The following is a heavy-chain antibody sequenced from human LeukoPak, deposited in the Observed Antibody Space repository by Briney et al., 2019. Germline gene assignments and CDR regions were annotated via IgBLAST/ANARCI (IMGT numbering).Heavy chain of an antibody. V-gene: IGHV1-46*01. J-gene: IGHJ4*02. CDR2: INPSSGST. CDR3: ARGKRVLRFLEWLLTHFDY. D-gene: IGHD3-3*01. CDR1: GYTFTSYY. Sequence: GASVKVSCKASGYTFTSYYMHWVRQAPGAPGQGLEWMGIINPSSGSTNSAQNFQGRVTMTRDTSTSTVYMELSSLRSEDTAVYYCARGKRVLRFLEWLLTHFDYWGQGTLVTVSS.